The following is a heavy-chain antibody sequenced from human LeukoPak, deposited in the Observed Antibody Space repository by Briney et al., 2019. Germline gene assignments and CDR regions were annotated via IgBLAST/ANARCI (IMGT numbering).Heavy chain of an antibody. CDR2: IKSKADGGTT. CDR3: AKDRDAIRYFDWLLSPNNWFDP. CDR1: GFTFSNAW. V-gene: IGHV3-15*01. Sequence: GGSLRLSCAASGFTFSNAWMTWVRQAPGKGLEWVGRIKSKADGGTTDYAAPVKGRFTISRDDSKNTLYLQMNSLKTEDTAVYYCAKDRDAIRYFDWLLSPNNWFDPWGQGTLVTVSS. D-gene: IGHD3-9*01. J-gene: IGHJ5*02.